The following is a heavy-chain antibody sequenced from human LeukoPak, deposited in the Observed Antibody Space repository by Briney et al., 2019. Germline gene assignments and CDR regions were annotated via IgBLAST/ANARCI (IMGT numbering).Heavy chain of an antibody. Sequence: GGSLRLSCAASGFTFDDYAMHWVRQAPGKGLEWVSGISWNSGSIGYTDSVKGRFTISRDNAKNSLYLQMNSLRAEDTALYYCAKVLWWRPLPRDDYGSLSFDIWGQGTMVTVSS. CDR2: ISWNSGSI. D-gene: IGHD2-21*01. CDR1: GFTFDDYA. CDR3: AKVLWWRPLPRDDYGSLSFDI. V-gene: IGHV3-9*01. J-gene: IGHJ3*02.